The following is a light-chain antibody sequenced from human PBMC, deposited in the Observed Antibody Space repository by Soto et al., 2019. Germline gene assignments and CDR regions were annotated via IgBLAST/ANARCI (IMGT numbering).Light chain of an antibody. CDR3: QQSYSTPYT. CDR1: QTISRY. V-gene: IGKV1-39*01. CDR2: AAS. Sequence: DIQMTKSPSSVSGSVSDRVMMTCRASQTISRYLNWYQQKPGKAPKLLIYAASSLQSGVPSRFSGSGSGTDFTLTISSLQPEDFATYYCQQSYSTPYTFGQGTKVDIK. J-gene: IGKJ2*01.